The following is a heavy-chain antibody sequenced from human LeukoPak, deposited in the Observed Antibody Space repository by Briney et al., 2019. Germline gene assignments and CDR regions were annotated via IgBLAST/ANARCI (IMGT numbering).Heavy chain of an antibody. J-gene: IGHJ4*02. D-gene: IGHD3-3*01. V-gene: IGHV4-31*03. Sequence: PSETLSLTCTVSGGSISSGGYYWSWIRQQPGKGLEWIGYIYYSGSSYYNPSLKSRVTISVDTSKNQLSLKLSSVTAADTAVYYCARVSYNFNYFDYWGQGTLVTVSS. CDR1: GGSISSGGYY. CDR3: ARVSYNFNYFDY. CDR2: IYYSGSS.